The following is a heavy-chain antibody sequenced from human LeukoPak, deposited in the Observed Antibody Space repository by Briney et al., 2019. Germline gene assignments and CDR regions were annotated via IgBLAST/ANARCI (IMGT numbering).Heavy chain of an antibody. J-gene: IGHJ4*02. CDR2: IYYSGST. CDR1: GGSISSYY. V-gene: IGHV4-59*01. Sequence: PSETLSLTCTVSGGSISSYYWSWIRQPPGKGLEWIGYIYYSGSTNYNPSLKSRVTISVDTSKNQFSLKLSSVTAADTAVYCCARDKTGTGAFDYWGQGTLVTVSS. D-gene: IGHD3-10*01. CDR3: ARDKTGTGAFDY.